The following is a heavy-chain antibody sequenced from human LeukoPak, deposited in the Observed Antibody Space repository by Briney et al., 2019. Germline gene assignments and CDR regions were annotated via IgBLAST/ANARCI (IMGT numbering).Heavy chain of an antibody. J-gene: IGHJ3*02. CDR2: IYSGGST. CDR1: GFTVSSNY. Sequence: PGGSLRLSCAASGFTVSSNYMSWVRQAPGKGLEWVSVIYSGGSTYYADSVKGRFTISRDNSKNTLYLQMNSLRAEDTAVYYCARSRSYCSSTSCYKWGAFDIWGQGTMVTVSS. CDR3: ARSRSYCSSTSCYKWGAFDI. V-gene: IGHV3-53*01. D-gene: IGHD2-2*02.